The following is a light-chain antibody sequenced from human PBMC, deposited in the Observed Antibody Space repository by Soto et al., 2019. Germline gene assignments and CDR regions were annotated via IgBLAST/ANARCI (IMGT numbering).Light chain of an antibody. CDR2: DAS. J-gene: IGKJ5*01. CDR3: QQSSNWPPIT. V-gene: IGKV3-11*01. CDR1: QSISRY. Sequence: EIVLTQSPATLSLSPGERATLSCRASQSISRYLAWYQQKPGQAPRLVIYDASYRATGIPARFSGSGSGTDFTLTISSLEPEDFAVYYCQQSSNWPPITFGQGTRLDIK.